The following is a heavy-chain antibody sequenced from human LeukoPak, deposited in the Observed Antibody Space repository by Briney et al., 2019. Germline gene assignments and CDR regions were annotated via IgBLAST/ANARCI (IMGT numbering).Heavy chain of an antibody. Sequence: GESLKISCAASGFTFDDYAMHWVRQAPGKGLEWVSLISGDGGSTYYADSVKGRFTISRDNSKNTLYLQMNSLRAEDTAVYYCAKGQQQLVPFDYWGQGTLVTVSS. CDR2: ISGDGGST. J-gene: IGHJ4*02. V-gene: IGHV3-43*02. D-gene: IGHD6-13*01. CDR3: AKGQQQLVPFDY. CDR1: GFTFDDYA.